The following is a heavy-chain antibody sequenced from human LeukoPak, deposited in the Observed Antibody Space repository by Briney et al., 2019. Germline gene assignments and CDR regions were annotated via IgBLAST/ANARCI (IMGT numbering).Heavy chain of an antibody. Sequence: SETLSLTCVVSGDSINYDYWSWVRQPAGKGLEWIGRIYPSGSINYNPSLKSRVTMSVDTSKNQVSLKLNSVTAAGTAVYYCARAYDSSGYYEYWGQGTLVTVSS. V-gene: IGHV4-4*07. D-gene: IGHD3-22*01. CDR3: ARAYDSSGYYEY. CDR1: GDSINYDY. CDR2: IYPSGSI. J-gene: IGHJ4*02.